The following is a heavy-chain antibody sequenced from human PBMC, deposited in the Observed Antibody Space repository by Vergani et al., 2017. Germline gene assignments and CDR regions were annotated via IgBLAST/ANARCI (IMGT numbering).Heavy chain of an antibody. J-gene: IGHJ4*02. CDR3: ARDSAVGGTFDS. CDR1: GGSISSSSYY. D-gene: IGHD1-26*01. Sequence: QLQLQESGPGVVKPSETLSLTCTVSGGSISSSSYYWGWVRQPAGKGLEWIGRIYYSGRTDYNPSLESRVTISVDTSKNTFSLKLNSVTAADTAIYYCARDSAVGGTFDSWGQGTLVSVSS. V-gene: IGHV4-39*07. CDR2: IYYSGRT.